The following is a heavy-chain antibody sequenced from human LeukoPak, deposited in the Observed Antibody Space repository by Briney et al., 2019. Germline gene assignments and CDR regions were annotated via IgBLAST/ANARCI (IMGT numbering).Heavy chain of an antibody. J-gene: IGHJ4*02. D-gene: IGHD3-16*01. Sequence: GRSLRLSCAASGFTFDNFAMHWVRQAPGKGLEWVSRINNDGSSTTYADSVKGRFTISRDNSKNLLDLQMNRLRGDDTALYFCVRDSRPGGAMGLYHNFDLWGLGTLVTVSS. CDR1: GFTFDNFA. CDR3: VRDSRPGGAMGLYHNFDL. V-gene: IGHV3-74*01. CDR2: INNDGSST.